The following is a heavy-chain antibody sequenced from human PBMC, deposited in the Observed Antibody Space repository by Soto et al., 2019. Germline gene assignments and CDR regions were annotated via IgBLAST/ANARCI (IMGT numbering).Heavy chain of an antibody. J-gene: IGHJ4*02. V-gene: IGHV1-69*08. Sequence: QVQLVQSGAEVRKPGSSVKVSCKASGDTFDSYTLSWVRQAPGQGLEWMGRIIPILGITNYALRFQGRVTLTAGMSRSTAYMELSGLRSGDTAIYFCARDSYYYVSSKGGGYWGQGTLVTVSS. CDR3: ARDSYYYVSSKGGGY. D-gene: IGHD3-10*01. CDR1: GDTFDSYT. CDR2: IIPILGIT.